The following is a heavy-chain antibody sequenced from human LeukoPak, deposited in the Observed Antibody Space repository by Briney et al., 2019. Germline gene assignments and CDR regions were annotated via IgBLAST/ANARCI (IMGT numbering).Heavy chain of an antibody. V-gene: IGHV4-39*01. CDR1: GGSISSGNYY. CDR3: ARPHNWNYPYYFDY. D-gene: IGHD1-7*01. J-gene: IGHJ4*02. Sequence: PSETLSLTRTVSGGSISSGNYYWGWVRQPPGKGLEWIGSMYYSGSTYYNPSLKSRVTISVDTSKNQFSLKLRSVTAADTAVYYCARPHNWNYPYYFDYWGQGTLVTVSS. CDR2: MYYSGST.